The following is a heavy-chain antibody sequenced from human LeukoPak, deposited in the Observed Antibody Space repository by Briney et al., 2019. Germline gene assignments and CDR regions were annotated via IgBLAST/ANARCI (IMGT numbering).Heavy chain of an antibody. D-gene: IGHD4-23*01. CDR3: ARTVGTHRFDY. Sequence: SETLSLTCSVSGGSISSSDYYWGWIRQPPGERLEWLGTIYYNGNTYYNPSLQSRVIISVDTSKNQFSLKLTAVTAPDTAVYYCARTVGTHRFDYWGQGILVTVSS. CDR2: IYYNGNT. J-gene: IGHJ4*02. CDR1: GGSISSSDYY. V-gene: IGHV4-39*01.